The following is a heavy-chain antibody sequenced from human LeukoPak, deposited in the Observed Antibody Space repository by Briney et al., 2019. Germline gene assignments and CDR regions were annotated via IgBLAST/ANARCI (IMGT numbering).Heavy chain of an antibody. V-gene: IGHV1-69*13. CDR1: GGTFSSYA. CDR3: ARVTLCSSTSCYISPGNWFDP. Sequence: ASVKVSCKASGGTFSSYAISWVRQAPGQGLEWMGGIIPIFGTANYAQKFQGRVTITADESTSTAYMELSSLRSDDTAVYYCARVTLCSSTSCYISPGNWFDPWGQGTLVTVSS. D-gene: IGHD2-2*02. CDR2: IIPIFGTA. J-gene: IGHJ5*02.